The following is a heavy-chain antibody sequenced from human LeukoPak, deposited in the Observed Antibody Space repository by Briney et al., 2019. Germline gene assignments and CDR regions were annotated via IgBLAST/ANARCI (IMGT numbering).Heavy chain of an antibody. CDR3: ARAGLGDCSGGSCYNWFDP. CDR2: TYYRSKWYN. D-gene: IGHD2-15*01. J-gene: IGHJ5*02. CDR1: GDSVSSNSAA. V-gene: IGHV6-1*01. Sequence: SQTLSLTCAISGDSVSSNSAAWNWIRQSPSRGLEWLGRTYYRSKWYNDYAVSVKSRITINPDTSKNQFSLQLSSVTPEDTAVYYCARAGLGDCSGGSCYNWFDPWGQGTLVTVSS.